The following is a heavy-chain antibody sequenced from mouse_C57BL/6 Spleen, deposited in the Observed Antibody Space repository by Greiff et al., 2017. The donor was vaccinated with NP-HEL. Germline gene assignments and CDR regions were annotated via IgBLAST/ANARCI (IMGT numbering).Heavy chain of an antibody. CDR3: ATYSNQYYFDY. D-gene: IGHD2-5*01. CDR2: IYPGDGDT. J-gene: IGHJ2*01. V-gene: IGHV1-82*01. CDR1: GYAFSSSW. Sequence: QVQLQQSGPELVKPGASVKISCKASGYAFSSSWMNWVKQRPGKGLEWIGRIYPGDGDTNYNGKFKGKATLTADKSSSTAYMQLSSLTSEDSAVYFCATYSNQYYFDYWGQGTTLTVSS.